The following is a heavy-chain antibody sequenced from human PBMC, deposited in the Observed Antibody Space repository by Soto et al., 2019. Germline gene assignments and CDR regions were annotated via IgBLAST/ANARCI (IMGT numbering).Heavy chain of an antibody. CDR3: AKGYYYDSSGSWSLFY. D-gene: IGHD3-22*01. CDR2: ISGSGGST. V-gene: IGHV3-23*01. CDR1: GFTFSSYA. Sequence: GGFLRLSCAASGFTFSSYAMSWVRQAPGKGLEWVSAISGSGGSTYYADSVKGQFTISRDNSKNTLYLQMNSLRAEDTAVYYCAKGYYYDSSGSWSLFYWGQGTLVTVS. J-gene: IGHJ4*02.